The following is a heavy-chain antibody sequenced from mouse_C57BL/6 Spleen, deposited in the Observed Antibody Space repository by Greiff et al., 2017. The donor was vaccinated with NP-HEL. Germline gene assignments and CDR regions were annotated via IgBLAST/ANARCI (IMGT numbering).Heavy chain of an antibody. Sequence: QVQLQQPGTELVKPGASVKLSCKASGYTFTSYWMHWVKQRPGQGLEWIGNINPSNGGTNYNEKFKSKATLTVYKSSSTAYMQLSSLTSEDSSVYYCARMAAQAYFDYWGQGTTLTVSS. J-gene: IGHJ2*01. CDR1: GYTFTSYW. CDR3: ARMAAQAYFDY. CDR2: INPSNGGT. V-gene: IGHV1-53*01. D-gene: IGHD3-2*02.